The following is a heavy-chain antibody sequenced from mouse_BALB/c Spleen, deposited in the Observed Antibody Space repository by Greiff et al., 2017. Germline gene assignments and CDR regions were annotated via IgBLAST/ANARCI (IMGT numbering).Heavy chain of an antibody. D-gene: IGHD2-4*01. V-gene: IGHV1-82*01. CDR3: ARSHDYDYFDY. CDR2: IYPGDGDT. Sequence: QVQLKESGPELVKPGASVKISCKASGYAFSSSWMNWVKQRPGQGLEWIGRIYPGDGDTNYNGKFKGKATLTADKSSSTAYMQLSSLTSVDSAVYFCARSHDYDYFDYWGQGTTLTVSS. CDR1: GYAFSSSW. J-gene: IGHJ2*01.